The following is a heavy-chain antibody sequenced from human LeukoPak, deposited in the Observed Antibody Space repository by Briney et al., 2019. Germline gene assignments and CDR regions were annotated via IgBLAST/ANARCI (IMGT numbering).Heavy chain of an antibody. CDR1: GGTFSSYA. J-gene: IGHJ3*02. Sequence: ASVKVSCKASGGTFSSYAISWVRQAPGQGLEWMGGIIPIFGTANYAQKFQGRVTITTDESTSTAYMELSSLRSEDTAVYYCARERYSSGWYKAFDIWGQGTMVTVSS. V-gene: IGHV1-69*05. CDR3: ARERYSSGWYKAFDI. D-gene: IGHD6-19*01. CDR2: IIPIFGTA.